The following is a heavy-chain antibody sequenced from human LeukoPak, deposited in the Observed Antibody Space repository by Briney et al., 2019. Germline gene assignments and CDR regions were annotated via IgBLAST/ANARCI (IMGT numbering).Heavy chain of an antibody. Sequence: AGGSLRLSCAGSGFTFSSHWIGWVRQAPGKGLEWVAVIWYDGSNKYYADSVKGRFTISRDNSKNTLYLQMNSLRAEDTAVYYCARDHTVVRSNWFDPWGQGTLVTVSS. CDR1: GFTFSSHW. D-gene: IGHD4-23*01. J-gene: IGHJ5*02. CDR3: ARDHTVVRSNWFDP. V-gene: IGHV3-33*08. CDR2: IWYDGSNK.